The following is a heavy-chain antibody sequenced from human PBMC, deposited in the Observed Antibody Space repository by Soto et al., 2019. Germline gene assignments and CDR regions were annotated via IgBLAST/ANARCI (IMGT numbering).Heavy chain of an antibody. CDR3: ARGKAGDSSSSLIDY. J-gene: IGHJ4*02. D-gene: IGHD6-6*01. V-gene: IGHV4-31*03. Sequence: SETLSLTCTVSGGSISSGGYYWSWIRQHPGKGLEWIGYIYYSGSTYYNPSLKSRVTISVDTSKNQFSLKLSSVTAADTAVYYCARGKAGDSSSSLIDYWGQGTLVTVSS. CDR2: IYYSGST. CDR1: GGSISSGGYY.